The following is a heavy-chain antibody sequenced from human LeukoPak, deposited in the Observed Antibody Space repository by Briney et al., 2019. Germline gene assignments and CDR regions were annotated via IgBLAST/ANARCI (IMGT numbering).Heavy chain of an antibody. J-gene: IGHJ3*02. CDR3: AGYSSGWFGAFHI. V-gene: IGHV3-11*04. Sequence: PGGSLSLACAVSGFTFSDYYMNWIRQAPGKGLEWISYISSSGGTIYYADSVKGRSTISRDNAKNSLYLQMNSLRAEDTAVYYCAGYSSGWFGAFHIWGQGTMVTVSS. CDR1: GFTFSDYY. CDR2: ISSSGGTI. D-gene: IGHD6-19*01.